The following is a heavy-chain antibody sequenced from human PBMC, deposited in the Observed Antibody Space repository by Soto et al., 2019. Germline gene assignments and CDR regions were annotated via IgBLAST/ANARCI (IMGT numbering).Heavy chain of an antibody. Sequence: QVQLQESGLGLVETFQTLSLTCTVSGDSIGSGGFPWTWIRQSTGKGLEWIGYVYRTGATSYNPSLEGRASISVDTSRNQFSLKLKSVTPADTAVYFCARDSYAMSSFALDVWGRGTAVTVSS. V-gene: IGHV4-30-2*06. CDR1: GDSIGSGGFP. J-gene: IGHJ6*02. CDR3: ARDSYAMSSFALDV. D-gene: IGHD2-2*01. CDR2: VYRTGAT.